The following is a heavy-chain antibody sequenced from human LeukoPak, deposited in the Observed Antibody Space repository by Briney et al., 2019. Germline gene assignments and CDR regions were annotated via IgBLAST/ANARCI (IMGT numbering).Heavy chain of an antibody. CDR2: ISSGSGYI. V-gene: IGHV3-21*01. Sequence: GGSLRLSCAASGFTFSSYSMNWVRQAPGKGLEWVSSISSGSGYIYYADSLKGRFTITRDNAKNSLYLQMSSLRAEDTAVYYCAPEYSSSSRGSFDYGGQGPLVTVSS. D-gene: IGHD6-6*01. CDR3: APEYSSSSRGSFDY. J-gene: IGHJ4*02. CDR1: GFTFSSYS.